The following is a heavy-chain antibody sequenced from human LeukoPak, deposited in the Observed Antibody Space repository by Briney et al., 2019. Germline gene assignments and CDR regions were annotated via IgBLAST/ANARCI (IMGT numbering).Heavy chain of an antibody. CDR1: GFTFSDYY. Sequence: GGSLSLSCAASGFTFSDYYMSWVRQAPGKGLEWLSYIYSISTYSNYADSVKGRFTIFRDNAKNSLYLQMSSLRAEATALYFCARQGLGQFYFDHWGQGALVTVSS. CDR3: ARQGLGQFYFDH. CDR2: IYSISTY. J-gene: IGHJ4*02. D-gene: IGHD3/OR15-3a*01. V-gene: IGHV3-11*03.